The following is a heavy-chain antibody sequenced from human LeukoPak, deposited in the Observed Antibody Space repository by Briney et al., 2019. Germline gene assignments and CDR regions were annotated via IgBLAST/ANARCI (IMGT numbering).Heavy chain of an antibody. V-gene: IGHV3-23*01. CDR1: GFTFSSYA. J-gene: IGHJ6*02. Sequence: GGSLRLSCAASGFTFSSYAMSWVRQAPGKGLEWVSATSGSGGNTYYADSVKGRFTISRDNSKNTLYLQMNSLRAEDTAVYYCAKDLYTGSWYYGMDVWGQGTTVTVSS. CDR3: AKDLYTGSWYYGMDV. CDR2: TSGSGGNT. D-gene: IGHD6-6*01.